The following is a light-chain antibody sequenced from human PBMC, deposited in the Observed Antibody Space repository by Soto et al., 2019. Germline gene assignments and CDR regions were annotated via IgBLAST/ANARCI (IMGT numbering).Light chain of an antibody. V-gene: IGLV2-23*01. CDR2: EAT. CDR3: CSYAVSSIWV. J-gene: IGLJ3*02. Sequence: QSVLTQPASVSGSPGQSITISCTGTSSDVMTYNLVSWYQQHPGEAPKLMIYEATKRPSGVSNRFSGSKSGDTASLTISGLQAEDEAAYYCCSYAVSSIWVFGEGTKLTVL. CDR1: SSDVMTYNL.